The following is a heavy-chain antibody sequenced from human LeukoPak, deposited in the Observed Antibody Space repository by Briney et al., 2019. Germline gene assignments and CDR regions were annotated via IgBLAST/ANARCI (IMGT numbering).Heavy chain of an antibody. V-gene: IGHV4-31*03. Sequence: KPSQTLSLPCTVSGGSISRGGYYWSWIRQHPGKGLEWNGYIYYSGSTYYNPSLKSRVTISVDTSKNQFSLKLSSVTAADTAVYYCARGLKGDCSGGSCYPHFDYWGQGTLVTVSS. CDR3: ARGLKGDCSGGSCYPHFDY. CDR2: IYYSGST. D-gene: IGHD2-15*01. J-gene: IGHJ4*02. CDR1: GGSISRGGYY.